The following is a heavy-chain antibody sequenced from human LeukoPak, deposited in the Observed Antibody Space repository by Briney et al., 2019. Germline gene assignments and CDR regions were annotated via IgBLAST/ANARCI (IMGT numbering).Heavy chain of an antibody. CDR2: ISSTGNTI. D-gene: IGHD3-16*01. Sequence: GGSLRLSCAASGFTFSSYSMNWVRQAPGKGLEWVSYISSTGNTIFYADSVKGRFTISRDNAKNSLYLQMNSLRAEDTAVYYCARTYLVGWYFDLWGRGTLVTGSS. CDR1: GFTFSSYS. J-gene: IGHJ2*01. V-gene: IGHV3-48*01. CDR3: ARTYLVGWYFDL.